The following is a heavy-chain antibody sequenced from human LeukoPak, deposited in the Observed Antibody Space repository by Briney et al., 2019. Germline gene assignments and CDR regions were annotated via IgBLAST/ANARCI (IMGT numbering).Heavy chain of an antibody. CDR1: GFTFSNAW. CDR2: IKSKTDGGTT. CDR3: TTVRYYYGSGSSSLTFDY. Sequence: GGSLRLSCAASGFTFSNAWMSWVRRAPGKGLEWVGRIKSKTDGGTTDYAAPVKGRFTISRDDSKNTLYLQMNSLKTEDTAVYYCTTVRYYYGSGSSSLTFDYWGQGTLVTVSS. D-gene: IGHD3-10*01. V-gene: IGHV3-15*01. J-gene: IGHJ4*02.